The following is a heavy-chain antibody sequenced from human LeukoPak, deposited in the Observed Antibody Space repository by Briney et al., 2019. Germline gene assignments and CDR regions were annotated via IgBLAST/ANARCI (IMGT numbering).Heavy chain of an antibody. CDR3: ARDGDITMDV. J-gene: IGHJ6*02. CDR2: IYYSGST. CDR1: GGSISSGGYY. D-gene: IGHD3-16*01. V-gene: IGHV4-31*03. Sequence: PSETLSLTCTVSGGSISSGGYYWSWIRQHPGKGLEWIGYIYYSGSTYYNPSLKSRVTMSLDTSKNQFSLKLSSVTAADTAVYFCARDGDITMDVWGQGTTVTVSS.